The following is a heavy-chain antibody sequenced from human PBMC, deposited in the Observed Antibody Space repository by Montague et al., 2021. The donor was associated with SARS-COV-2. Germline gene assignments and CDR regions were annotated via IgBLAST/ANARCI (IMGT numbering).Heavy chain of an antibody. Sequence: SETRSLTCTVSGDSISSSSYYWGWIRQPPGKGLEWIGSIYYSGSTYYNPSLKSRVTISVDTSKNQFSLKLSSVTAADTAVYYCAGLGSPRITIFGVVTHNWFDPWGQGTLVTVSS. V-gene: IGHV4-39*01. D-gene: IGHD3-3*01. CDR3: AGLGSPRITIFGVVTHNWFDP. CDR2: IYYSGST. J-gene: IGHJ5*02. CDR1: GDSISSSSYY.